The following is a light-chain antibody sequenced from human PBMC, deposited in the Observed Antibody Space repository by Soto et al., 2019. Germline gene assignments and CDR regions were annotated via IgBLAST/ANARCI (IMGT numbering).Light chain of an antibody. Sequence: EIVLTQSPGTLSLSPGERATLSCRTSQSVSSSFLAWYQHKPGQPPRLLIFAVSKRPSGIPNKFSGSGSGTDFPLTISRLEPEDVAVYYCQQYGTSPYTFDQGTKLEIK. CDR1: QSVSSSF. J-gene: IGKJ2*01. V-gene: IGKV3-20*01. CDR2: AVS. CDR3: QQYGTSPYT.